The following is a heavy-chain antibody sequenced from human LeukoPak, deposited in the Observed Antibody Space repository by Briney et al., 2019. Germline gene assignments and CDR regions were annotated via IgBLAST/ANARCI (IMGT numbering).Heavy chain of an antibody. V-gene: IGHV3-48*01. J-gene: IGHJ5*02. CDR3: ARVRQYGSGSYSATFDP. D-gene: IGHD3-10*01. Sequence: GGSLRLSCAASGFTFSSYSMNWVRQAPGKGLEWLSKISSSGSTIYYADSIEGRFTISRDNAENSLYLEMNSLRVEDTAVYYCARVRQYGSGSYSATFDPWGQGTLVTVSS. CDR1: GFTFSSYS. CDR2: ISSSGSTI.